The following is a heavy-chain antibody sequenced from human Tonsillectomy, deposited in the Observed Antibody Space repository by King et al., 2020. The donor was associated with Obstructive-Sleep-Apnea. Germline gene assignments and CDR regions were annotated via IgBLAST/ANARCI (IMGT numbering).Heavy chain of an antibody. V-gene: IGHV3-73*01. CDR2: VRSIANCYAP. J-gene: IGHJ5*02. Sequence: QLVQSGGCLVQPGGSLKLSFSASWFTFSVSAMHWVRHASGKGLERVCRVRSIANCYAPAYAASVKGRFTISRDDSKNTAYLQMNSLKTEDTAVYYCTRPGSIAAAGSIFPGFDPWGQGTLVTVSS. CDR3: TRPGSIAAAGSIFPGFDP. CDR1: WFTFSVSA. D-gene: IGHD6-13*01.